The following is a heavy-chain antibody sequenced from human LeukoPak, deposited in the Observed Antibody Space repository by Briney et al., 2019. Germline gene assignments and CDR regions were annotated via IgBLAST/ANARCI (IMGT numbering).Heavy chain of an antibody. D-gene: IGHD2-2*02. Sequence: SETLSLTCAVYGGSFGGYYWSWIRQPPGKGLEWIGEINHSGSTNYNPSLKSRVTISVDTSKNQYSLKLSSVTAADTAVYYGARGLGLGYCSSTSCYTFDYWGQGTLVTVSS. J-gene: IGHJ4*02. CDR2: INHSGST. CDR1: GGSFGGYY. CDR3: ARGLGLGYCSSTSCYTFDY. V-gene: IGHV4-34*01.